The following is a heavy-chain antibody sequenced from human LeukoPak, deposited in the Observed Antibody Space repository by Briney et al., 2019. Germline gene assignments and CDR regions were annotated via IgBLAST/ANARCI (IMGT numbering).Heavy chain of an antibody. Sequence: GGSLRLSCAASGFTFSSYAMHWVRQAPGKGLEWVAVISYDGSNKYYADSVKGRFTISRDNSKNTLYLQMNSLRAEDTAVYYCARDRAPRLWFGELLGWGQGTLVTVSS. V-gene: IGHV3-30*04. CDR3: ARDRAPRLWFGELLG. J-gene: IGHJ4*02. CDR1: GFTFSSYA. D-gene: IGHD3-10*01. CDR2: ISYDGSNK.